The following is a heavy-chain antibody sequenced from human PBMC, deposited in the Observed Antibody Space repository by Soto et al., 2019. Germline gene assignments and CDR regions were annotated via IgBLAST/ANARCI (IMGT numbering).Heavy chain of an antibody. J-gene: IGHJ6*02. CDR1: GGSITNYY. Sequence: QLQLQESGPGLVKPSETLSLMCTVSGGSITNYYWSWIRQSPAKGLEWIGYVSDSGSTKYNPSLKSRVTISVDTSKNQFSLKLTSLTAADTAVYYCARERVGHSAMDVWGQGTTVTVSS. CDR3: ARERVGHSAMDV. V-gene: IGHV4-59*12. CDR2: VSDSGST. D-gene: IGHD1-26*01.